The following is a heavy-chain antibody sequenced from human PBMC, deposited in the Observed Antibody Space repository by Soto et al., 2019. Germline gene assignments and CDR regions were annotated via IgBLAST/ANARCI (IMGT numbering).Heavy chain of an antibody. J-gene: IGHJ2*01. V-gene: IGHV5-51*01. CDR3: ARHAFDYGGNSGYFDL. CDR1: GYRFISFW. D-gene: IGHD4-17*01. Sequence: GELMKIRKRGFGYRFISFWSGWVRQMPGKGLEWMGIIYPGDSDTRYSPSFQGQVTISADKSISTAYLQWSSLKASDTAMYYCARHAFDYGGNSGYFDLWGRGTLVTVSS. CDR2: IYPGDSDT.